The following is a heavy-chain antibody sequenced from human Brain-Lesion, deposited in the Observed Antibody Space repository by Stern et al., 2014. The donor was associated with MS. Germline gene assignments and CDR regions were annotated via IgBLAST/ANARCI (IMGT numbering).Heavy chain of an antibody. Sequence: EVQLVQSGGDLVQPGRSLRLSCAAFGFTFDDYAMHWVRQAPGQGLEWVAGISWNRGTIGYPGSLKGPFHTSRDNAYSSLYLQMNSLRPEDTALYYCARDITGSSAYFAYWGQGTLVTVSS. D-gene: IGHD1-14*01. CDR1: GFTFDDYA. CDR3: ARDITGSSAYFAY. J-gene: IGHJ4*02. V-gene: IGHV3-9*01. CDR2: ISWNRGTI.